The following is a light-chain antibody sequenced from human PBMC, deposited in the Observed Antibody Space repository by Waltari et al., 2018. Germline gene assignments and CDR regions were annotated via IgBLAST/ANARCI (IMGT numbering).Light chain of an antibody. J-gene: IGKJ1*01. CDR1: QSVSSSY. Sequence: EIVLTQSPGTLSLSPGERATLSWRASQSVSSSYLAWYQQKPGQPPRLLIYVASSRAAGIPDRFSGSGSGTDFTLTISRLEPEDFAVYYCHQYDRSPRTFGQGTRVEIK. CDR2: VAS. V-gene: IGKV3-20*01. CDR3: HQYDRSPRT.